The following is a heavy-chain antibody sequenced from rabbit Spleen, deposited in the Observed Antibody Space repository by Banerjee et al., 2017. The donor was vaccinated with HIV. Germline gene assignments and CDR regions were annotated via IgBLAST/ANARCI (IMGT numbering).Heavy chain of an antibody. CDR2: IYAGSFDST. J-gene: IGHJ4*01. CDR1: GFSFNSDYY. CDR3: ARGSATMTMVITGYYFNL. Sequence: QSLEESGGDLVKPGASLTLTCTASGFSFNSDYYMCWVRQAPGKGLEWIACIYAGSFDSTVYASWAKGRFTISRTSSTTVTLQVTSLTDADTATYFCARGSATMTMVITGYYFNLWGPGPWSPS. V-gene: IGHV1S40*01. D-gene: IGHD2-1*01.